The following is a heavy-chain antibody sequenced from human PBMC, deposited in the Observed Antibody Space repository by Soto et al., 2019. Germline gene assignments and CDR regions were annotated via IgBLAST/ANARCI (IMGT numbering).Heavy chain of an antibody. CDR2: IFHDGTA. V-gene: IGHV4-4*02. Sequence: QVKLQESGPGLATPSGTLSLTCAVSGVSLTSGNWWTWVRQSPQRGLEYIGEIFHDGTANYYPSFERRVAMSVDTSRTQFSLKLTSVTAADTAVYFCARLVYDTRLNYMYFDFWGPGTLVTVSS. CDR3: ARLVYDTRLNYMYFDF. CDR1: GVSLTSGNW. J-gene: IGHJ4*02. D-gene: IGHD3-10*01.